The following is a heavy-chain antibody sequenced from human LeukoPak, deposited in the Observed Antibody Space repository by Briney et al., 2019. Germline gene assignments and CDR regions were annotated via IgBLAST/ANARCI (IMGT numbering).Heavy chain of an antibody. V-gene: IGHV3-23*01. Sequence: GGSLRLSCAASGFAFSSYAMSWVRQAPGKGLEWVSAISGSGGSTYYADSVKGRFTISRDNSKNTLYLQMNSLRAEDTAVYYCAKDRGSSWATPFDYWGQGTLVTVSS. J-gene: IGHJ4*02. CDR1: GFAFSSYA. CDR2: ISGSGGST. CDR3: AKDRGSSWATPFDY. D-gene: IGHD6-13*01.